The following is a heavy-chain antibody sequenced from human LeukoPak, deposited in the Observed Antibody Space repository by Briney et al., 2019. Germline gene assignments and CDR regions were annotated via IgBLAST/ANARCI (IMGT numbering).Heavy chain of an antibody. V-gene: IGHV3-23*01. Sequence: PGGSLRLSCAASGFTFSTYDMTWVRQAPGKGLEWVSAISGSGGSTYYADSVKGRFTISRDNSKNTLYLQMNSLRAEDTAVYYCAKFMGSGSYELYYYYYYYMDVWGKGTTVTVSS. CDR1: GFTFSTYD. CDR2: ISGSGGST. J-gene: IGHJ6*03. D-gene: IGHD3-10*01. CDR3: AKFMGSGSYELYYYYYYYMDV.